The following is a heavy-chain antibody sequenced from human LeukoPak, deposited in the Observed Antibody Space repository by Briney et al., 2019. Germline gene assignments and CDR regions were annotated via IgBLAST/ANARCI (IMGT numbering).Heavy chain of an antibody. CDR2: INVGNGHT. J-gene: IGHJ5*02. D-gene: IGHD3-22*01. V-gene: IGHV1-3*03. CDR3: ARDYYDSSGARWFDP. Sequence: ASVEVSCKTSGYIFTNYAMHWVRQAPGQGLELMGWINVGNGHTKYSQDFQGRVTITRDTSATSVYMEVSSLRTADMAVYFCARDYYDSSGARWFDPWGQGTLVTVTS. CDR1: GYIFTNYA.